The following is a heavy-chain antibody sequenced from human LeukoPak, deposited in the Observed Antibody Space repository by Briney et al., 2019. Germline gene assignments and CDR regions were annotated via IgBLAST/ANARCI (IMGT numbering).Heavy chain of an antibody. D-gene: IGHD3-10*01. V-gene: IGHV1-2*02. CDR3: ARDGRVMVRGVNNWFDP. Sequence: GASVKVSCKASGYTFTGYYMHWARQAPGQGLEWMGWINPNSGGTNYAQKFQGRVTMTRDTSISTAYMELSRLRSDDTAVYYCARDGRVMVRGVNNWFDPWGQGTLVTVSS. CDR1: GYTFTGYY. J-gene: IGHJ5*02. CDR2: INPNSGGT.